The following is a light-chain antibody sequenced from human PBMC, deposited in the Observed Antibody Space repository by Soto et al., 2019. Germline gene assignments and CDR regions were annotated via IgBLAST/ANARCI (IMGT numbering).Light chain of an antibody. Sequence: QSALTQPASLSGSPGQSITISCTGTNSDVGNYKYVSWYQQHPGKAPKLMIYEVSNRPSGVSNRFSGSKSGNTASLTISGLQAEDETDYYCFSYTSSGTYVFGTGTKVTVL. V-gene: IGLV2-14*01. CDR1: NSDVGNYKY. CDR3: FSYTSSGTYV. J-gene: IGLJ1*01. CDR2: EVS.